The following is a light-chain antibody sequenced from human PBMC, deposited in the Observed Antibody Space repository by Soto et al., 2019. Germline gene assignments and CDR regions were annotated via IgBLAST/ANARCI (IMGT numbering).Light chain of an antibody. J-gene: IGKJ1*01. CDR3: QQYGSSSWT. V-gene: IGKV3-20*01. CDR1: QSVSSSY. CDR2: GAS. Sequence: RASQSVSSSYLAWYQQKPGQAPRLLIYGASSRATGIPDRFSGSGSGTDFTLTISRLEPEDFAVYYCQQYGSSSWTFGQGTKVDIK.